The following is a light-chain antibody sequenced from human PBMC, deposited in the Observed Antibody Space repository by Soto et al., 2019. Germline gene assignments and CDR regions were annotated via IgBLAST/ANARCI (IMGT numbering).Light chain of an antibody. CDR3: QQSYSTPIT. J-gene: IGKJ5*01. CDR2: TAS. Sequence: DIQLNQSPSTLSASVGDRVSIACRASQSIGTWLAWYQQQPGKAPKLLIYTASSLESGVPSRFSGSGSGTDFTLTISSLQPEDFATYYCQQSYSTPITFGQGTRLEIK. V-gene: IGKV1-39*01. CDR1: QSIGTW.